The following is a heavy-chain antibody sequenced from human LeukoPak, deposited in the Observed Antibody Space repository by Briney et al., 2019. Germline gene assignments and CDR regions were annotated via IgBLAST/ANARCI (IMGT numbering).Heavy chain of an antibody. V-gene: IGHV3-33*01. Sequence: PGGSLRLSCGATGFTFNHYGMHWDRQAPGKGLEWVAVIWSDGTNTYYADSVKGRFTISRVDYENTVYLQMNSLRPEDSGVYYCARDAQRGFGYSNSLKYWGQGTPVTVST. CDR1: GFTFNHYG. J-gene: IGHJ4*02. CDR3: ARDAQRGFGYSNSLKY. D-gene: IGHD4-11*01. CDR2: IWSDGTNT.